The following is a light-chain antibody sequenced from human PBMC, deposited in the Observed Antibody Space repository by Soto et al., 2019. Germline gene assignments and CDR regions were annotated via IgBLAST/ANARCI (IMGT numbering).Light chain of an antibody. CDR3: HQDGSLPIT. J-gene: IGKJ5*01. V-gene: IGKV3-20*01. CDR2: GPH. Sequence: EIVLTQSPGILSLSPGERATLSCRASQSISSAYIAWYQQKPGQTPRLLIYGPHTRAAGIPDRFSGSGSGTDFSLTIIRLESEDFAVYCCHQDGSLPITFGQGTRREIK. CDR1: QSISSAY.